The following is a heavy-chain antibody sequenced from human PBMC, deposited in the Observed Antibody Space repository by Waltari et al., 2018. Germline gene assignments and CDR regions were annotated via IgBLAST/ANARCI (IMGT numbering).Heavy chain of an antibody. V-gene: IGHV3-43D*04. D-gene: IGHD2-21*02. J-gene: IGHJ3*02. Sequence: EVQLVESGGVVVQPGGSLRLSCEASGFTFDDYAMHWVRQAQGKGLELVSLINWDCNSPYYADSVNGRFTISRDNSKNSVYLQMNSLRAEDTALYYCATDWGDHGAFDIWGQGTMVTVTS. CDR1: GFTFDDYA. CDR2: INWDCNSP. CDR3: ATDWGDHGAFDI.